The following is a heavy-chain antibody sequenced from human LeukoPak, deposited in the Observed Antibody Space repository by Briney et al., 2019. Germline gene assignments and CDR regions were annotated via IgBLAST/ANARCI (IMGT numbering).Heavy chain of an antibody. CDR3: TRDPHALDY. J-gene: IGHJ4*02. V-gene: IGHV3-48*02. CDR2: ITSSSSRI. Sequence: GGSLRLSCAASGFTFSTYSMNWVRQAPGMGLEWVSYITSSSSRIHYADSVKGRFTISRDNAKNSLYLQMNSLRDEDTAVYYCTRDPHALDYWGQGTLVTVSS. CDR1: GFTFSTYS.